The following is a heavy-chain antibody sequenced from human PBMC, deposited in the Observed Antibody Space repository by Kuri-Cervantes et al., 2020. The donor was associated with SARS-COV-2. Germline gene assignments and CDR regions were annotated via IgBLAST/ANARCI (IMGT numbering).Heavy chain of an antibody. CDR2: ISWNSDSI. V-gene: IGHV3-9*01. CDR3: AKALGAGDYFYFYAMDV. J-gene: IGHJ6*02. Sequence: GGSLRLSCAASGFTFKDHAMHWVRQAPGKGLEWVSGISWNSDSIGYADSVKGRFTISRDNAMHSLYLQMNSLRAEDTALYFCAKALGAGDYFYFYAMDVWGQGTTVTVSS. CDR1: GFTFKDHA. D-gene: IGHD3-16*01.